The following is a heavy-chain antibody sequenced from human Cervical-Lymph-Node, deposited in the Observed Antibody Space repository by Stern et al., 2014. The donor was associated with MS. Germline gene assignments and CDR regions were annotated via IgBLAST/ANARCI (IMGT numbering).Heavy chain of an antibody. V-gene: IGHV1-69*01. D-gene: IGHD2-15*01. CDR3: ARDGRHRDNYGLDV. J-gene: IGHJ6*02. CDR1: GGTFNVYA. Sequence: QGQLGQSGAEVKKPGSSVKVSCQASGGTFNVYAINWLRQGPDQGLEWMGGIIPIVGTANYAQKFQGRVTITADESTRTSSMQLSSLRSNDTAVYYCARDGRHRDNYGLDVWGQGTTVIVSS. CDR2: IIPIVGTA.